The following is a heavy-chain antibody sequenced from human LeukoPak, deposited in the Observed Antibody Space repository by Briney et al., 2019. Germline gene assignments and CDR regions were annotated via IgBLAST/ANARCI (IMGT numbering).Heavy chain of an antibody. V-gene: IGHV3-7*03. J-gene: IGHJ4*02. CDR2: IKEDGSEK. CDR1: GFTLSSYW. D-gene: IGHD2-15*01. CDR3: ARAVGYCRGGSCYAYYFDY. Sequence: GGSLRLSCAASGFTLSSYWMSWVRQAPGKGLECWANIKEDGSEKYYVDSMKGRFTISRDNAKNTMSRDNAKNSLYLEMNSLRAEDTAVYYCARAVGYCRGGSCYAYYFDYWGQGTLVTVS.